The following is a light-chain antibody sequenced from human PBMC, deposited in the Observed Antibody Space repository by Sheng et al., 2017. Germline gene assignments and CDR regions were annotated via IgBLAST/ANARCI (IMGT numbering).Light chain of an antibody. J-gene: IGLJ1*01. Sequence: SYELTQPPSVSVSPGQTASITCSGHKLGEKNVCWYQQKPGQSPLLVIYADAQRPSGIPERFSGSNSGNTATLTISGTQALDEADYYCQAWDSSVSYVFGSGTKVTVL. CDR1: KLGEKN. CDR3: QAWDSSVSYV. V-gene: IGLV3-1*01. CDR2: ADA.